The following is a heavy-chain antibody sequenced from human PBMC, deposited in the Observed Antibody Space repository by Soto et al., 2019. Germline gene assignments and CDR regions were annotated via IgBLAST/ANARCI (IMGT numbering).Heavy chain of an antibody. CDR3: AKASPKPWYHFDY. Sequence: PGGSLRLSCAASGFTFSSYGMHWVRQAPGKGLEWVAVISYDGSNKYYADSVKGRFTIPRDNSKNTLYLQMNSLRAEDTAVYYCAKASPKPWYHFDYWGQGTLVTVSS. D-gene: IGHD2-15*01. CDR2: ISYDGSNK. J-gene: IGHJ4*02. CDR1: GFTFSSYG. V-gene: IGHV3-30*18.